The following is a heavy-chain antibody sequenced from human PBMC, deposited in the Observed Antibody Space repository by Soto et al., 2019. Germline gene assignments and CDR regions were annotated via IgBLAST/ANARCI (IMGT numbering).Heavy chain of an antibody. CDR2: INPNSGGT. J-gene: IGHJ6*03. CDR3: ARGGDIVVGPAAALSRGGMDV. Sequence: ASVKVSCKASGYTFTGYYMHWVRQAPGQGLEWMGWINPNSGGTNYAQKFQGWGTMTRDTSISTAYMELSRLRSDDTAVYYCARGGDIVVGPAAALSRGGMDVWGKGTTVTVSS. V-gene: IGHV1-2*04. CDR1: GYTFTGYY. D-gene: IGHD2-2*01.